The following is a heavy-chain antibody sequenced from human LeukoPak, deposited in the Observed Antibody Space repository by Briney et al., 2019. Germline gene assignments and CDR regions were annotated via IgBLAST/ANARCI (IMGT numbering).Heavy chain of an antibody. Sequence: PSETLSLTCTLSGGSISTYYWSWIRQPPGKGLEWIGYIYHRGSTNYNPSLKSRVTISVDTSKNQFSLKLSSVTAADTAVYYCARGGGYASPIGHWGQGALVTVSS. D-gene: IGHD5-12*01. CDR1: GGSISTYY. V-gene: IGHV4-59*01. CDR2: IYHRGST. J-gene: IGHJ4*02. CDR3: ARGGGYASPIGH.